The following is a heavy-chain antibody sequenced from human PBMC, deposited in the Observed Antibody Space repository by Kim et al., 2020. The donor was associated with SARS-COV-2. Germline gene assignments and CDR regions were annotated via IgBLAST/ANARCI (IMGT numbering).Heavy chain of an antibody. CDR1: GFIFGDYA. CDR2: IRSKDYGGTT. CDR3: TKGAGLWFGESLPRIFDS. J-gene: IGHJ4*02. Sequence: GGSLRLSCTASGFIFGDYAMSWFRQAPGKGLEWVGFIRSKDYGGTTEYAASVKGRFTMSRDESKSIAYLQMNSLKTEDTAVYYCTKGAGLWFGESLPRIFDSWGQGTLVTVSS. V-gene: IGHV3-49*03. D-gene: IGHD3-10*01.